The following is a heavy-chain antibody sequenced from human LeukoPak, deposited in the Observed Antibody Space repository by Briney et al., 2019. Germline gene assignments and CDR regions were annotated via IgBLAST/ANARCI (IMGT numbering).Heavy chain of an antibody. V-gene: IGHV1-18*01. Sequence: ASVKVSRKASGYTFTSYGISWVRQAPGQGLEWMGWISAYNGNTNYAQKLQGRVTMTTDTSTSTAYMELRSLRSDDTAVYYCARDQYSGSYYTYYYYYMDVWGKGTTVTVSS. J-gene: IGHJ6*03. CDR3: ARDQYSGSYYTYYYYYMDV. D-gene: IGHD1-26*01. CDR2: ISAYNGNT. CDR1: GYTFTSYG.